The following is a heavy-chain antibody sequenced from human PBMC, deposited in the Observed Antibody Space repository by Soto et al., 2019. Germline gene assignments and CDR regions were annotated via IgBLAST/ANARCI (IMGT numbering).Heavy chain of an antibody. CDR3: ARGGAGSGPFPWGPPDP. Sequence: QMQLVQSGAEVKKTGSTVTVSCKALGNTFTYRYLHWVRQAPGQALEWMGWITPFNGDVHYAHKFQGGVPITRDSSINPAYMGMGSLRPEDTAMYYCARGGAGSGPFPWGPPDPWGQGTLVTVSS. D-gene: IGHD3-16*01. CDR1: GNTFTYRY. J-gene: IGHJ5*02. CDR2: ITPFNGDV. V-gene: IGHV1-45*02.